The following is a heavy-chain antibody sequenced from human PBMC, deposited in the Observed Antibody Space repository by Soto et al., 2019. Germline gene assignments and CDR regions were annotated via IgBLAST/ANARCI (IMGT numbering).Heavy chain of an antibody. D-gene: IGHD6-19*01. J-gene: IGHJ4*02. CDR3: GKARRGSGWSGWDF. Sequence: VQLLESGGGLVQPGGSLRLSCAASGFIFRDYAMNWVRQAPGKGLEWVSDISGSGDSARYADSVKGRFTISRDNSRDTLYLHMNSLRVDDTAVYYCGKARRGSGWSGWDFWGQGDLVTVSS. CDR1: GFIFRDYA. V-gene: IGHV3-23*01. CDR2: ISGSGDSA.